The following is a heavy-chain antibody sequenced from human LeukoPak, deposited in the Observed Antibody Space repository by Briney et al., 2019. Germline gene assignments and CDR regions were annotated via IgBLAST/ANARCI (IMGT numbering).Heavy chain of an antibody. D-gene: IGHD3-16*02. CDR3: ARGEVWGSYRFDY. CDR1: GGSFSGYY. V-gene: IGHV4-34*01. CDR2: INHSGST. Sequence: PSETLSLTCAVYGGSFSGYYWSWIRQPPGKGLEWIGEINHSGSTNYNPSLKSRVTISVDTSKNQFSLKLSSVTAADTAVYYCARGEVWGSYRFDYWGQGTLVTVSS. J-gene: IGHJ4*02.